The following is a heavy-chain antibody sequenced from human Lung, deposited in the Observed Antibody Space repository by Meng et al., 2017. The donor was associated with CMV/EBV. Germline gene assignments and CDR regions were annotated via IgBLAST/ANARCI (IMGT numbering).Heavy chain of an antibody. CDR2: IFLNDEK. V-gene: IGHV2-26*01. CDR3: SLIQFPRRDAFNRGTYALDN. CDR1: CFSLSNNRLG. Sequence: GPTLLYATATHTLTSTVSCFSLSNNRLGVSWIRQPLGRALAWLAHIFLNDEKSYSAAPKTRITITHDIYESQVVLTMTNTDPVDSATYYCSLIQFPRRDAFNRGTYALDNWGQGTMVTVSS. J-gene: IGHJ4*03. D-gene: IGHD5-24*01.